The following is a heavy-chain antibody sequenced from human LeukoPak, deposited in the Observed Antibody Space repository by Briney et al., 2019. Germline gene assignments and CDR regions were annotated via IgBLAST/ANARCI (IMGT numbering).Heavy chain of an antibody. CDR2: ISYDGSNK. CDR3: AKSRSYYYDSSGYYSIDY. V-gene: IGHV3-30*18. D-gene: IGHD3-22*01. Sequence: PGGSLRLSCAASGFTFSSYGMHWVRQAPGKGLEWEAVISYDGSNKYYADSVKGRFTISRDNSKNTLYLQMNSLRAEDTAVYYCAKSRSYYYDSSGYYSIDYWGQGTLVTVSS. CDR1: GFTFSSYG. J-gene: IGHJ4*02.